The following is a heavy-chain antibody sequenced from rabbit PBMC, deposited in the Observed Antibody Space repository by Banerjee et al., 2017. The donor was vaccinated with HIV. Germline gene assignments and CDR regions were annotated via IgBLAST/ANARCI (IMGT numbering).Heavy chain of an antibody. V-gene: IGHV1S40*01. CDR3: ARSQYGGYAGASNL. CDR2: IYVGGSVST. CDR1: GFSFSSSCW. D-gene: IGHD4-2*01. J-gene: IGHJ4*01. Sequence: QSLEESGGDLVKPGASLTLTCTASGFSFSSSCWICWDRQTPGKGLEWIACIYVGGSVSTYYASWAKGRFTISKTSSTTVTLQMTSLTAADTATYFCARSQYGGYAGASNLWGQGTLVTV.